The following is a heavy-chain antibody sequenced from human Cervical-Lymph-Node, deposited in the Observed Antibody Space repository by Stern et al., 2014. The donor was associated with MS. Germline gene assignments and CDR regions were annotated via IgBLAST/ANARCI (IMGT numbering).Heavy chain of an antibody. D-gene: IGHD1-26*01. CDR3: ARDLSGRDDS. J-gene: IGHJ4*02. CDR2: INEDGSTT. Sequence: EVQLVESGGGLVQPGGSLRLSCADSEFTFRTYWMHWVRQVPGKALMWVSRINEDGSTTNYADSVKGRFTISRDNGRNTLYLQMNSLRAEDTAVYYCARDLSGRDDSWGQGTLVTVSS. V-gene: IGHV3-74*01. CDR1: EFTFRTYW.